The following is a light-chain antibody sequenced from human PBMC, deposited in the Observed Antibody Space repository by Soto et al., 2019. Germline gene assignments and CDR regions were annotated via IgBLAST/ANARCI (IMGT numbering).Light chain of an antibody. Sequence: QSVLAQPPSASGSPGQSITISCSGTSSDVGRYNYVSWYQQHPGKAPKLIICGVGERPSGVPDRFSGSKSGNTASLTVSGLQADDEADYYCSSYSDSKNLYVFGTGTKVTVL. CDR3: SSYSDSKNLYV. CDR2: GVG. J-gene: IGLJ1*01. V-gene: IGLV2-8*01. CDR1: SSDVGRYNY.